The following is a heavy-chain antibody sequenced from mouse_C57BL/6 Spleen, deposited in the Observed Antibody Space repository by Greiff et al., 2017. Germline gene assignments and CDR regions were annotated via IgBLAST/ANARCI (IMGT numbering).Heavy chain of an antibody. Sequence: EVQLVESGGDLVKPGGSLKLSCAASGFTFSSYGMSWVRQTPDKRLEWVATISSGGSYTYYPDSVKGRFTISRDNAKNTLYLQMSSLKSEDTAMYYCARGGLITTVVADWYFDVWGTGTTVTVSS. CDR2: ISSGGSYT. CDR1: GFTFSSYG. CDR3: ARGGLITTVVADWYFDV. V-gene: IGHV5-6*01. J-gene: IGHJ1*03. D-gene: IGHD1-1*01.